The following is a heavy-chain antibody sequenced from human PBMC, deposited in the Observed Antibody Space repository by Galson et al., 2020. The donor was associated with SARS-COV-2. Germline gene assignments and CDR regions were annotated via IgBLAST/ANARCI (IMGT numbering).Heavy chain of an antibody. J-gene: IGHJ4*02. V-gene: IGHV3-7*03. CDR3: ARDLYGSEDY. D-gene: IGHD3-10*01. CDR1: GFSFSNHG. Sequence: GGSLRLSCETSGFSFSNHGMTWVRQAPGKGLEWVASIMRGGGEEYYVDSVKGRFTISRDNAKNALYLHMDSLTAEDTAIYYCARDLYGSEDYWGQGALVTVSS. CDR2: IMRGGGEE.